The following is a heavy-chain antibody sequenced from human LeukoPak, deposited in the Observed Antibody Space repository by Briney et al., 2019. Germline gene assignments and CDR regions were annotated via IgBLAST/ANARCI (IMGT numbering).Heavy chain of an antibody. CDR2: INPNSGDT. CDR3: ARDRRYYYDSSGYYYSWYFDL. V-gene: IGHV1-2*02. D-gene: IGHD3-22*01. CDR1: GYTFTGYY. J-gene: IGHJ2*01. Sequence: ASVRVSCKASGYTFTGYYIHWVRQAPGQGLGWMGWINPNSGDTNYEQKFQGRVAMTRDTSISTAYMELTRLKSDDTAVYYCARDRRYYYDSSGYYYSWYFDLWGRGTLVTVSS.